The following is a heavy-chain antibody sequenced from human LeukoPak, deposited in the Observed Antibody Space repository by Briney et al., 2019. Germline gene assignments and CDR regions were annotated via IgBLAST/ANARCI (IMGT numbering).Heavy chain of an antibody. V-gene: IGHV4-34*01. CDR1: VGSFSGHF. D-gene: IGHD2-21*02. CDR3: ARSYCSGDCYSAFDI. J-gene: IGHJ3*02. Sequence: SETLSLTXAVYVGSFSGHFWSWIRQPPGEGLQWIGEINHSGSTNYSPSLKSRVTMSVDTSKNQFSLELSSVTAADTAVYFCARSYCSGDCYSAFDIWGQGITVIVSS. CDR2: INHSGST.